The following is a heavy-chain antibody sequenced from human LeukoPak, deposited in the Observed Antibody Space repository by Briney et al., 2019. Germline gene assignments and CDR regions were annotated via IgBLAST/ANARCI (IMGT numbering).Heavy chain of an antibody. D-gene: IGHD3-10*01. V-gene: IGHV1-69*05. CDR3: ARGPLFTMVRGVIDPLYYYYYYMDV. CDR1: GGTFSSYA. CDR2: IVPIFGTA. J-gene: IGHJ6*03. Sequence: SVKISCKASGGTFSSYAISWVRQAPGQGLEWMGGIVPIFGTANYAQKFQGRVTITTDESTSTAYMELSSLRSEDTAVYYCARGPLFTMVRGVIDPLYYYYYYMDVWGKGTTVTVSS.